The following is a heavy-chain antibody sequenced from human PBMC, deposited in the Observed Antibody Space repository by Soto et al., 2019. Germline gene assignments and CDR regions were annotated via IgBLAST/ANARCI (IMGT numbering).Heavy chain of an antibody. CDR1: GGTFSSYA. CDR3: ALRYSSSWGYYYYGMDV. J-gene: IGHJ6*02. V-gene: IGHV1-69*13. Sequence: ASVKVSCKASGGTFSSYAISWVRQAPGQGLEWMGGIIPIFGTANYAQKFQGRVTITADESTSTAYMELSSLRSEDTAVYYCALRYSSSWGYYYYGMDVWGQGTTVTVSS. D-gene: IGHD6-13*01. CDR2: IIPIFGTA.